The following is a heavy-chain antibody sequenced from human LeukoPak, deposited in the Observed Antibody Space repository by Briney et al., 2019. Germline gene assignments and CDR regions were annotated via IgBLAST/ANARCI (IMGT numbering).Heavy chain of an antibody. Sequence: ASVKVSCKASGFTFSGYYMHWVRQAPGQGLEWMAWISPNSGGTNYVQKFQGSVTVTRDTSISTDYMEINGLTSDDTALYYCAREPSGSGGYDYWGQGTLVTVSS. D-gene: IGHD3-10*01. CDR3: AREPSGSGGYDY. V-gene: IGHV1-2*02. CDR2: ISPNSGGT. J-gene: IGHJ4*02. CDR1: GFTFSGYY.